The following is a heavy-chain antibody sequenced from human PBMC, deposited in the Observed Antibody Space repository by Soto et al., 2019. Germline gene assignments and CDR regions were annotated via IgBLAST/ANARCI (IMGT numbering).Heavy chain of an antibody. CDR2: INPSGST. Sequence: QVLLQQWGAGLLKPSETLSLTCAVYGTSFSGYYWSWIRQPPGEGLEWIGVINPSGSTNYNPSLESRVTISVDTSQNQFSLTLSSVTAADTAVYYCARVVASLGPDYWGQGTLVTVSS. J-gene: IGHJ4*02. CDR3: ARVVASLGPDY. V-gene: IGHV4-34*01. D-gene: IGHD7-27*01. CDR1: GTSFSGYY.